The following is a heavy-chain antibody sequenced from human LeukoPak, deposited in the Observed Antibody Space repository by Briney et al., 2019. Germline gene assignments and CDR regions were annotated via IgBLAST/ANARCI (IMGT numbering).Heavy chain of an antibody. CDR2: IYYSGST. V-gene: IGHV4-59*01. J-gene: IGHJ3*02. Sequence: PSETLSLTCTVSGGSISSYYWSWIRQPPGKGLEWIGYIYYSGSTNYNPSLKSRVTISVDTSKNQFSLKLSSVTAADTAVYYCARGRECSGGSCYSHAFDIWGQGTMVTVSS. CDR3: ARGRECSGGSCYSHAFDI. CDR1: GGSISSYY. D-gene: IGHD2-15*01.